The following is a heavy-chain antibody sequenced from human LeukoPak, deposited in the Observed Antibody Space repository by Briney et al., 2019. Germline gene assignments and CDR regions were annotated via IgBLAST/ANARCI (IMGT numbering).Heavy chain of an antibody. CDR2: INHSGST. CDR1: GGSFSGYY. J-gene: IGHJ4*02. Sequence: SETLSLTCAVYGGSFSGYYWSWIRQPPGKGLEWIGEINHSGSTNYNPSLKSRVTISVDTSKNQFSLKLSSVTAADTAVYYCARADYDFWSGLDYWGQGTLVTVSS. V-gene: IGHV4-34*01. CDR3: ARADYDFWSGLDY. D-gene: IGHD3-3*01.